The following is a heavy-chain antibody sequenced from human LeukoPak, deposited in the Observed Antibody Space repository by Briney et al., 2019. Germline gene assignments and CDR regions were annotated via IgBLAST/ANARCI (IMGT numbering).Heavy chain of an antibody. J-gene: IGHJ5*02. CDR3: ARGERDCSSTSCYSPWFDP. V-gene: IGHV1-8*03. CDR1: GYTFTSYD. Sequence: ASVKVSCKASGYTFTSYDINWVRQATGQGLEWMGWMNPNSGNTGYAQKFKGRVTITRNTSISTAYMELSSLRSEDTAVYYCARGERDCSSTSCYSPWFDPWGQGTLVTVSS. CDR2: MNPNSGNT. D-gene: IGHD2-2*01.